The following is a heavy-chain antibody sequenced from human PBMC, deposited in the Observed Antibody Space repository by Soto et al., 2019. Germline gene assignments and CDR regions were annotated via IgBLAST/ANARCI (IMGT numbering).Heavy chain of an antibody. V-gene: IGHV3-23*01. Sequence: EVQVLESGGGLVQPGGSLRLSCAASGFTFSIYAMSWVRQAPGRGLEWVSSIGGGDDDTYYADSVKGRFTISRDNSKNTLFLQMNSLRAVDTALYYCARGSDYGDYTYWGQGTLVTVSS. CDR2: IGGGDDDT. CDR3: ARGSDYGDYTY. CDR1: GFTFSIYA. D-gene: IGHD4-17*01. J-gene: IGHJ4*02.